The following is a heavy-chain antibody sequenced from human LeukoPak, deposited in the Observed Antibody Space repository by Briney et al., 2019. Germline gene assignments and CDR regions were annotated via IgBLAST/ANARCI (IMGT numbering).Heavy chain of an antibody. CDR2: ISGSGGST. CDR3: AKLNSLIAAASADY. J-gene: IGHJ4*02. V-gene: IGHV3-23*01. D-gene: IGHD6-13*01. Sequence: GRSLRLSCAASGFTFSSYAMSWVRQAPGKGLEWVSAISGSGGSTYYADSVKGRFTISRDNSKNTLYLQMNSLRAEDTAVYYCAKLNSLIAAASADYWGQGTLVTVSS. CDR1: GFTFSSYA.